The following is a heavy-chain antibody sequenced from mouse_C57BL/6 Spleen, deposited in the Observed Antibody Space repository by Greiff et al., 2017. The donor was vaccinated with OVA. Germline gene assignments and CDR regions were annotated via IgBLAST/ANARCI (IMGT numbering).Heavy chain of an antibody. CDR1: GFSLTSYG. Sequence: VKVVESGPGLVAPSQSLSITCTVSGFSLTSYGVHWVRQPPGKGLEWLVVIWSDGSTTYNSALKSRLSISKDNSKSQVFLKMNSLQTDDTAMYYCARHGTGTGAMDYWGQGTSVTVSS. CDR2: IWSDGST. V-gene: IGHV2-6-1*01. J-gene: IGHJ4*01. CDR3: ARHGTGTGAMDY. D-gene: IGHD4-1*01.